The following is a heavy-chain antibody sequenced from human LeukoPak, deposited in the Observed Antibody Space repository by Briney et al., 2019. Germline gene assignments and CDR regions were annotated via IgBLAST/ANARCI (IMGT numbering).Heavy chain of an antibody. CDR2: IYYSGTT. CDR1: GGSNNSGGY. D-gene: IGHD3-10*01. V-gene: IGHV4-31*03. J-gene: IGHJ4*02. CDR3: ARDSGISGRTDY. Sequence: SQTLSLTCTVSGGSNNSGGYWSWIRQHPGKGLEWIGYIYYSGTTYFNPSLKGRVTMSVDTSKNQFSLKLSSVTAADTAVYYCARDSGISGRTDYWGQRTLVTVSS.